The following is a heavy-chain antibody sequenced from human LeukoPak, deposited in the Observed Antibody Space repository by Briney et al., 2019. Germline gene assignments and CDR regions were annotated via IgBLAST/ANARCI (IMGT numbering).Heavy chain of an antibody. CDR2: IYYSGST. D-gene: IGHD6-19*01. Sequence: SETLSLTCTVSGGALSSYHWSWIRQPPGKGLEWIGYIYYSGSTNYNPSLKSRVTISVDTSKNQFSLKLSSVTAADTAVYYCARVRGVAVAYYFDYWGQGTLVTVSS. CDR1: GGALSSYH. J-gene: IGHJ4*02. CDR3: ARVRGVAVAYYFDY. V-gene: IGHV4-59*12.